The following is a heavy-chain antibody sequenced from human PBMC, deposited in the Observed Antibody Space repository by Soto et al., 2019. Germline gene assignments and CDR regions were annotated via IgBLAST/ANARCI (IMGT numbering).Heavy chain of an antibody. CDR3: AKDTRYCDYVRWFDS. D-gene: IGHD4-17*01. V-gene: IGHV3-23*01. CDR1: GFTFSSYA. Sequence: EVHLLESGGGLVQPGGSLRLSCTASGFTFSSYAMTWVRQAPGRGLEGVSGITASGGSTYYADSVKGRFTISRDNSKITLYLQMNSLRAEDKDVYYCAKDTRYCDYVRWFDSWGQGTLVTVSS. J-gene: IGHJ5*01. CDR2: ITASGGST.